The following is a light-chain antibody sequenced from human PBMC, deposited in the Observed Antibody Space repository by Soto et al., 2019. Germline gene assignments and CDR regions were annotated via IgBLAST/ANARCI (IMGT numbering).Light chain of an antibody. J-gene: IGLJ2*01. CDR1: SSDIGSYNY. V-gene: IGLV2-14*03. CDR2: DVN. Sequence: QSALTQPASLSGSPGQSITISCTGTSSDIGSYNYVSWYQHHPVKAPKLMIYDVNSRPSGVSNRFSGSKSGNTASLTISGLQAEDEADYYCCSYTRSSIRIFGGGTKLTVL. CDR3: CSYTRSSIRI.